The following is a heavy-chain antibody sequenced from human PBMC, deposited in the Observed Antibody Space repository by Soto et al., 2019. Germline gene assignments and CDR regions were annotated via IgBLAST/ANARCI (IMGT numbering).Heavy chain of an antibody. Sequence: GGSLRLSCAASGFTFNTYAMSWVRQAPGKGLEWVSAISGSDGGTYYADSVEGRFTISRDNSKDTLFLQMNSLRADDTAVYYCAKDQASGQGSFDSWGQGTLVTVSS. V-gene: IGHV3-23*01. CDR1: GFTFNTYA. CDR3: AKDQASGQGSFDS. CDR2: ISGSDGGT. J-gene: IGHJ4*02.